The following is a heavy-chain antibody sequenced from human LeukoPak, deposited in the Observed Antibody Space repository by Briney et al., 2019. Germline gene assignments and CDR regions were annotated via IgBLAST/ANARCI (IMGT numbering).Heavy chain of an antibody. CDR3: ASHRITMVRGDPDFAGY. Sequence: GGSLRLSCAASGFTFSSYEMNWVRQAPGKGLEWVSYISSSGSTIYYADSVKGRFTISRDNAKNSLYLQMNSLRAEDTAVYYCASHRITMVRGDPDFAGYWGQGTLVTVSS. V-gene: IGHV3-48*03. CDR2: ISSSGSTI. CDR1: GFTFSSYE. J-gene: IGHJ4*02. D-gene: IGHD3-10*01.